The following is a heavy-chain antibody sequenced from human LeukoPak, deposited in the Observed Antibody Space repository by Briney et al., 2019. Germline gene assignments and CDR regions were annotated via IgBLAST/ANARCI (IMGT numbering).Heavy chain of an antibody. CDR3: ARQVAYGSMYWFDP. Sequence: PSETLSLTCTVSGGSISSSNYHWGWIRQPPGKGLEWIGTMYYSGNTYCNPSLKSRVTISVDTSKNQFSLKLSSVTAADTAVYYCARQVAYGSMYWFDPWGQGTLVTVSS. J-gene: IGHJ5*02. CDR1: GGSISSSNYH. D-gene: IGHD2-8*02. CDR2: MYYSGNT. V-gene: IGHV4-39*01.